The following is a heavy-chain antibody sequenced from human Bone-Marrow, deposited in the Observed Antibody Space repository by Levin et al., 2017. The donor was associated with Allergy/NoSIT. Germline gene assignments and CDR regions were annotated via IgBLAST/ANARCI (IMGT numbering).Heavy chain of an antibody. V-gene: IGHV1-18*01. D-gene: IGHD3-3*01. CDR1: GYKFSSQG. CDR2: ISAHNGDT. Sequence: ASVKVSCKASGYKFSSQGITWVRQAPGQGLECMGWISAHNGDTNYVQKFQGRVTMTTDKSTNTVYMELRSLRSDDTAVYYCASGSPKTSYDFWSGYIRGIKYYGMDVWGQGTSIIVSS. CDR3: ASGSPKTSYDFWSGYIRGIKYYGMDV. J-gene: IGHJ6*02.